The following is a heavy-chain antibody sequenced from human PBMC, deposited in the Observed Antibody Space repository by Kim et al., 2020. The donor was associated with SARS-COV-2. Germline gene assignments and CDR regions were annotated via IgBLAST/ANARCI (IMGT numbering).Heavy chain of an antibody. J-gene: IGHJ3*02. CDR3: ARPLLGSGDAFDI. V-gene: IGHV1-18*01. D-gene: IGHD3-10*01. Sequence: YAQKLQGRVTMTTDTSTSTAYMELRSPRSDDTAVYYCARPLLGSGDAFDIWGQGTMVTVSS.